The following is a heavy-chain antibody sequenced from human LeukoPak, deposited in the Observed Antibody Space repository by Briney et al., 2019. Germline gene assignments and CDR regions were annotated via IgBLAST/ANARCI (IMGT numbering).Heavy chain of an antibody. CDR1: GGTFSSYA. CDR2: IIPTLGIA. J-gene: IGHJ4*02. Sequence: GSSVKVSCKASGGTFSSYAISWVRQAPGQGLEWMGRIIPTLGIANYAQKFQGRVTITADKSTSTAYMELSSLRSEDTAVYYCARASTAMVTSYWGQGTLVTVSS. V-gene: IGHV1-69*04. D-gene: IGHD5-18*01. CDR3: ARASTAMVTSY.